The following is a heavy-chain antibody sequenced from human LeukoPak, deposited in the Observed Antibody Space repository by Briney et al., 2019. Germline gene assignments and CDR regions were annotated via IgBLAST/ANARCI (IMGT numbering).Heavy chain of an antibody. CDR2: ISAYNGNT. V-gene: IGHV1-18*01. CDR3: ARDSVSLYCSGGSCYSGVVAFDI. D-gene: IGHD2-15*01. Sequence: ASVKVSCKASGYTFTSYGISWVRQAPGQGLELMGWISAYNGNTNYAQKLQGRVTMTTDTSTSTAYMELRSLRSDDTAVYYCARDSVSLYCSGGSCYSGVVAFDIWGQGTMVTVSS. J-gene: IGHJ3*02. CDR1: GYTFTSYG.